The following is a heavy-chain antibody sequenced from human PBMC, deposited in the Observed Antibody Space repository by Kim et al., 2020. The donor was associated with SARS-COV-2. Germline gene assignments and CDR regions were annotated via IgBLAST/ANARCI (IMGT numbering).Heavy chain of an antibody. Sequence: GGSLRLSCEASGFTFKNYGMHWVRQVPGKGLEWVSGISWYSRSVKYADFVKDRFTISRDNADNFLYLQMYSLRPEDTAFYYCAKDLGPYGVAVALERCTFDFWGQGP. V-gene: IGHV3-9*01. J-gene: IGHJ3*01. D-gene: IGHD6-19*01. CDR1: GFTFKNYG. CDR2: ISWYSRSV. CDR3: AKDLGPYGVAVALERCTFDF.